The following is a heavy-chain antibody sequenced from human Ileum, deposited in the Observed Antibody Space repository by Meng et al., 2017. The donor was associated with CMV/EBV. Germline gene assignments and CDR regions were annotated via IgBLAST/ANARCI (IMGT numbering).Heavy chain of an antibody. V-gene: IGHV3-30-3*01. J-gene: IGHJ4*02. CDR1: GFTFSSSA. CDR2: ISYDGSNK. CDR3: ARDASSGAEKDY. Sequence: SCAASGFTFSSSAMHWVRQAPGKGLEWVAVISYDGSNKYYADSVKGRFTISRDNSKNTLYLQMNSLRAEDTAVYYCARDASSGAEKDYWGQGTLVTVSS. D-gene: IGHD4-17*01.